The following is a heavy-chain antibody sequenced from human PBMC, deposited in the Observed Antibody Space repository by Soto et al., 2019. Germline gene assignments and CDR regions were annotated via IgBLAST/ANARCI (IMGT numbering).Heavy chain of an antibody. CDR2: INTYNGDT. CDR3: ARDVGNGYGYGYGY. Sequence: QVQLVQSGAEVKKPGASVTVSCKVSGYTFTTYGVSWVRQAPGQGLEWMGWINTYNGDTNYAQKVQGRVTMTTATATSTAYLELGSLRSDDTAVYYCARDVGNGYGYGYGYWGQGTLVTVSS. J-gene: IGHJ4*02. V-gene: IGHV1-18*01. CDR1: GYTFTTYG. D-gene: IGHD5-18*01.